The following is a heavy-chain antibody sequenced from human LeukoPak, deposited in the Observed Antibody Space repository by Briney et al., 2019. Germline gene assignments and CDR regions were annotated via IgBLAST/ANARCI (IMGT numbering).Heavy chain of an antibody. V-gene: IGHV4-4*02. CDR3: ARGRQQLVIGFDP. J-gene: IGHJ5*02. CDR2: IYHSGST. Sequence: SGTLSLTCAVSGGSISSSNWWSWVRQPPGQGLEWIGEIYHSGSTNYNPSLKSRVTISVDKSKNQFSLKLSSVTAADTAVYYCARGRQQLVIGFDPWGQGTLVTVSS. CDR1: GGSISSSNW. D-gene: IGHD6-13*01.